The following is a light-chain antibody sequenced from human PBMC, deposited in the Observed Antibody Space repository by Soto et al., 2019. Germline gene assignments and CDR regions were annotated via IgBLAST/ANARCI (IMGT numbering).Light chain of an antibody. CDR3: TSYTPTGALV. Sequence: QSVLTQPASVSGSPGQSITVSCTGTNTDVRGYNYVSWYQHRPGKAPRLMIYEVRNRLSGVSNRFSGSKSGNTASLTISGLQSEDEAVYYCTSYTPTGALVFGSGTKVTVL. CDR1: NTDVRGYNY. V-gene: IGLV2-14*01. CDR2: EVR. J-gene: IGLJ6*01.